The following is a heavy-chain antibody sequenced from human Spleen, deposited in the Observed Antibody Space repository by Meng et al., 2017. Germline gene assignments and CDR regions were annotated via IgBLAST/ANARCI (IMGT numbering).Heavy chain of an antibody. Sequence: GESLKISCAASGFTFSSYAMSWVRQAPGKGLEWVSAISGSGGSTYYADSVKGRFTISRDNSKNTLYLQMNSLRAEDTAVYYCARDEYSSSWYFDYWGQGTLVTVSS. CDR2: ISGSGGST. J-gene: IGHJ4*02. CDR3: ARDEYSSSWYFDY. V-gene: IGHV3-23*01. CDR1: GFTFSSYA. D-gene: IGHD6-13*01.